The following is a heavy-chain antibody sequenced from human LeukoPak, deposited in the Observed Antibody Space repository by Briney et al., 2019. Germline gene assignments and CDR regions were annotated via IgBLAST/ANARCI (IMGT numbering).Heavy chain of an antibody. CDR2: ILYDGSMQ. D-gene: IGHD3-22*01. CDR1: GFTFSSYS. CDR3: ARDPRGPTTYDSSARDSLDY. J-gene: IGHJ4*02. Sequence: GGTLRLSCAASGFTFSSYSMHWVRQAPGKGLEWLAVILYDGSMQYYAESMKGRLTISRDNSRNTVYMQMSSLRTEDTAVYYCARDPRGPTTYDSSARDSLDYWGQGTLVTVSS. V-gene: IGHV3-30*03.